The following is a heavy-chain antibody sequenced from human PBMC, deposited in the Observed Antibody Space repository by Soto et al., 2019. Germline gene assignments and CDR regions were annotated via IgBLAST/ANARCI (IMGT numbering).Heavy chain of an antibody. D-gene: IGHD2-15*01. CDR1: VGSIGGGGYS. CDR3: ARAQTYCSGGSCFPYYFDS. Sequence: PSETLSLTCAVSVGSIGGGGYSWSWIRQPPGKGLEWIGYIYHSGSTYYNPSLKSRVTISVDRSKNQFSLKLSSVTAADTAVYYCARAQTYCSGGSCFPYYFDSWGQGTLVTVSS. V-gene: IGHV4-30-2*01. CDR2: IYHSGST. J-gene: IGHJ4*02.